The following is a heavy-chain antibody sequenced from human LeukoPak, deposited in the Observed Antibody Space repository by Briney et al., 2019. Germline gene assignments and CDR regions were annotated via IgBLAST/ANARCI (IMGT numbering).Heavy chain of an antibody. CDR2: ISSSSSYI. CDR3: AGLVPAHF. D-gene: IGHD2-2*01. V-gene: IGHV3-21*01. J-gene: IGHJ4*02. Sequence: PGGSLRLSCAASGSTFSSYSMNWVRQAPGKGLEWVSSISSSSSYIYYADSMKGRFTISRDDAKNSLYLQMNSLRAEDTAVYYCAGLVPAHFWGQGTLVTVSS. CDR1: GSTFSSYS.